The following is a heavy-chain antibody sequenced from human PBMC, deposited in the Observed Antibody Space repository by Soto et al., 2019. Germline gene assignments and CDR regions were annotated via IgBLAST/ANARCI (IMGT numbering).Heavy chain of an antibody. Sequence: QVQLVQSGAEVKKPGSSVKVSCKASGGTFSSYAISWVRQAPGQGLEWMGGIIPIFGTANYAQKLQGRVTITADESTSTAYMELSSLRSEDTAVYYCARSRAYYYDSSGYDSVFDYWGQGTLVTVSS. CDR1: GGTFSSYA. D-gene: IGHD3-22*01. CDR2: IIPIFGTA. CDR3: ARSRAYYYDSSGYDSVFDY. V-gene: IGHV1-69*01. J-gene: IGHJ4*02.